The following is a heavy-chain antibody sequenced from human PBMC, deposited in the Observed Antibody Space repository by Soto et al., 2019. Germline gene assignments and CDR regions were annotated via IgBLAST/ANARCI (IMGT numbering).Heavy chain of an antibody. D-gene: IGHD2-21*01. CDR2: IIPIFGTA. J-gene: IGHJ6*02. CDR3: ARDRMGDYSSRYYYSMDV. Sequence: GASVKVSCKASGGTFSSYAISWVRQAPGQGLEWMGGIIPIFGTANYAQKFQGRVTITADESTSTAYMELSSLRSEDTAVYYCARDRMGDYSSRYYYSMDVWGQGTTVTVSS. CDR1: GGTFSSYA. V-gene: IGHV1-69*13.